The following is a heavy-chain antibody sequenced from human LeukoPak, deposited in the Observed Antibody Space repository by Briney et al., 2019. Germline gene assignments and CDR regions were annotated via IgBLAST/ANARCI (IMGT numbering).Heavy chain of an antibody. CDR1: GGSFSGYY. J-gene: IGHJ3*02. D-gene: IGHD4-17*01. CDR3: ARGSWTTVTTYAFDI. Sequence: SETLSLTCAVYGGSFSGYYWSWIRQPPGKGLEWIGEINHSGSTNYNPSLKSRVTMSVDTSKNQFSLKLSSVTAADTAVYYCARGSWTTVTTYAFDIWGKGTTVTVSS. V-gene: IGHV4-34*01. CDR2: INHSGST.